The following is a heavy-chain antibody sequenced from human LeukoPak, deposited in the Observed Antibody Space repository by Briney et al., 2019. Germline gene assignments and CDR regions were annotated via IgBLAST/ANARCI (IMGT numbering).Heavy chain of an antibody. J-gene: IGHJ4*02. Sequence: HPGGSLRLSCAASGFTFSSYSMNWVRQAPGKGLEWVSYISSSSSTIYYADSVKGRFSISRDNAKNTLYLQMNSLRVEDTAVYYCARGRPHGNDYWGQGPLVTVSS. CDR3: ARGRPHGNDY. CDR1: GFTFSSYS. D-gene: IGHD4-23*01. CDR2: ISSSSSTI. V-gene: IGHV3-48*04.